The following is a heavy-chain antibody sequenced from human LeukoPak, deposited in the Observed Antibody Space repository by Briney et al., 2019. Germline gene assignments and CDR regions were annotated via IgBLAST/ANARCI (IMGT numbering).Heavy chain of an antibody. Sequence: GGSLRLSCAASGFTVSSNYMSWVRQAPGKGLEWVSVIYSGGSTYYADSVKGRFTISRDNSKNTLYLQMNSLRAEDTAVYYCAKMVAGTVRYYYYYGMDVWGQGTTVTVSS. V-gene: IGHV3-53*01. CDR1: GFTVSSNY. CDR3: AKMVAGTVRYYYYYGMDV. CDR2: IYSGGST. D-gene: IGHD6-19*01. J-gene: IGHJ6*02.